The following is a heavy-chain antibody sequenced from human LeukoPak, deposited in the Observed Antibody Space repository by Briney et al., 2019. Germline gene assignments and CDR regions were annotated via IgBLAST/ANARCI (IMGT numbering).Heavy chain of an antibody. Sequence: SETLSLTCTVSGGSISSGGYYWSWIRQHPGKGLEWIGYIYYSGSTYYNPSLKGRVTISVDTSKNQFSLKLSSVTAADTAVCYCARGSMIANNWFDPWGQGTLVTVSS. CDR2: IYYSGST. D-gene: IGHD3-22*01. J-gene: IGHJ5*02. CDR3: ARGSMIANNWFDP. CDR1: GGSISSGGYY. V-gene: IGHV4-31*03.